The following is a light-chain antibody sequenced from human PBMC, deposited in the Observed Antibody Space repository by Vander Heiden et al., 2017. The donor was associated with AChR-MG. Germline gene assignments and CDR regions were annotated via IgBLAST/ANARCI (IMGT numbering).Light chain of an antibody. J-gene: IGKJ2*01. Sequence: DIVMTKSPLSLLVTPGEPASIPCRSSQSLLRSNGNNYLDWYLQKPGQPPQVLIFFGSHRASVVPDMFSGRGSGTDFTLKISRVEDEDVGVYYCMQALQTPYTFGQGTKLEIK. CDR2: FGS. CDR1: QSLLRSNGNNY. CDR3: MQALQTPYT. V-gene: IGKV2-28*01.